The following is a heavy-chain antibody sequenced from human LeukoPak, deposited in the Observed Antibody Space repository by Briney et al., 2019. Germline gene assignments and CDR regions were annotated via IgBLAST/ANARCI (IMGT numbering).Heavy chain of an antibody. Sequence: SETLPLTCTVSGGSISNYYWSWIRQSPVKGLEWIGYIYFSGATNYNPSLKSRVTISVDTSKNQFSLKLSSVTAADTAVYYCAREDPQTTVPEGLDVWGQGTTVTVSS. V-gene: IGHV4-59*01. D-gene: IGHD4-17*01. CDR1: GGSISNYY. J-gene: IGHJ6*02. CDR3: AREDPQTTVPEGLDV. CDR2: IYFSGAT.